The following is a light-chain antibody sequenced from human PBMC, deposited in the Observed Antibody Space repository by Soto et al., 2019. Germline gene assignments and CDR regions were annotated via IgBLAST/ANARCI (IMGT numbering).Light chain of an antibody. CDR1: RXDVGAYNY. V-gene: IGLV2-14*01. CDR2: EVS. Sequence: QSALTQPASVSGSPGQSIAISCAGTRXDVGAYNYVSWYQQHPGKAPKLMIYEVSNRPSGVSNRFSGSKSGNTASLTISGLQAEDEADYYCSSYTSSSTYVFGTGTKFTVL. J-gene: IGLJ1*01. CDR3: SSYTSSSTYV.